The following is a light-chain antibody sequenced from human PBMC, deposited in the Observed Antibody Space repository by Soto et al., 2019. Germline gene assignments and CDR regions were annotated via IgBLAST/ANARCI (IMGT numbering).Light chain of an antibody. Sequence: EIVLTQFPGTLSLSPRGRASLSCRASQSVSRRLAWYQHRPGQSPRLLISGASMRASGVPVRFSGSGSGTDFTLPISRLEPADFAVYYCQQYGGSPITFGLGTRLEIK. J-gene: IGKJ5*01. CDR2: GAS. V-gene: IGKV3-20*01. CDR1: QSVSRR. CDR3: QQYGGSPIT.